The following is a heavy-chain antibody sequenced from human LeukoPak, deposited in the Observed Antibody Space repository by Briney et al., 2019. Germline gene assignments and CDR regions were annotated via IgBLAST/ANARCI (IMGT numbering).Heavy chain of an antibody. J-gene: IGHJ4*02. CDR1: GFIFSSYG. Sequence: GGSLRLSCAASGFIFSSYGMHWVRQAPGKGLEWVAFTRYDGTNKYYGDSVKGRFTISRDNSKNTLYLQMNSLRAEDTAVYYCAKDSIAAAGKTYWGQGTLVTVSS. D-gene: IGHD6-13*01. CDR3: AKDSIAAAGKTY. V-gene: IGHV3-30*02. CDR2: TRYDGTNK.